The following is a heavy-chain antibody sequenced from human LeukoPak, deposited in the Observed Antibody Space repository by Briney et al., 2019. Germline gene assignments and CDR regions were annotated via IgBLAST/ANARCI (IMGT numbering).Heavy chain of an antibody. D-gene: IGHD6-19*01. V-gene: IGHV1-18*01. CDR1: GYTLTSYG. J-gene: IGHJ5*02. CDR2: ISAYNGNT. CDR3: ARSGIAVAFNWFDP. Sequence: ASVKVSCKASGYTLTSYGISWVRQAPGQGLEWMGWISAYNGNTNYAQKLQGRVTMTTDTSTSTAYMELRSLRSDDTAVYYCARSGIAVAFNWFDPWGQGTLVTVSS.